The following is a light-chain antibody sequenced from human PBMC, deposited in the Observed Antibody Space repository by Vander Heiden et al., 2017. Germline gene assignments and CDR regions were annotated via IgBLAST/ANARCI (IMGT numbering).Light chain of an antibody. CDR3: QQYDNLPMYT. CDR2: DAS. CDR1: QDISNY. V-gene: IGKV1-33*01. J-gene: IGKJ2*01. Sequence: DIQITHSPSSLSASVGDRVTITCQASQDISNYLNRYQQKPGKAPKLLIYDASNLETGAPSRFSGSGSGTDFTFTISSLQPEDIATYYCQQYDNLPMYTFGQGTKLEIK.